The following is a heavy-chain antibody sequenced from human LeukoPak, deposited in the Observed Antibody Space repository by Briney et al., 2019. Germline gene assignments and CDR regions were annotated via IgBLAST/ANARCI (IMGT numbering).Heavy chain of an antibody. CDR3: ARDMWVAAAGTRGALEI. Sequence: SETLSLTCAVYGGSFSGYYWSWIRQPPGKGLEWIGEINHSGSTNYNPSLKSRVTISVDTSKNQFSLKLSSVTAADTAVYYCARDMWVAAAGTRGALEIWGQGTMVTVSS. CDR1: GGSFSGYY. D-gene: IGHD6-13*01. CDR2: INHSGST. V-gene: IGHV4-34*01. J-gene: IGHJ3*02.